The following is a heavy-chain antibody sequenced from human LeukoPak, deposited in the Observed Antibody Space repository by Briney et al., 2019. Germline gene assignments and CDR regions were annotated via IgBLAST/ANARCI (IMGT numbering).Heavy chain of an antibody. CDR3: AKDGSFFYYYMDV. J-gene: IGHJ6*03. V-gene: IGHV3-30*02. CDR1: GFTFSSYG. Sequence: GGSLRLSCAASGFTFSSYGMHWVRQAPGKGLEWVAFIRYDGSNKYYADSVKGRFTISRDNSKNTLYLQMNSLRAEDTAVYYCAKDGSFFYYYMDVWGKGTTVTLSS. D-gene: IGHD3-3*01. CDR2: IRYDGSNK.